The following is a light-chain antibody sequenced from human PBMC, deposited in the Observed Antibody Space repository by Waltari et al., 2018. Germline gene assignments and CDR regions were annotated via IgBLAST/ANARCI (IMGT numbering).Light chain of an antibody. Sequence: DFVMTQSPASLALSLGERATIHCKTSPTGLYNSNNSNYLTWYQQKPGQPPNLLFYWASTRESEVPDRLSASGSGTDFTLTISRLPPADVDIYYCQQYYSSPYTFGQGTRLEIK. V-gene: IGKV4-1*01. CDR2: WAS. CDR3: QQYYSSPYT. CDR1: PTGLYNSNNSNY. J-gene: IGKJ2*01.